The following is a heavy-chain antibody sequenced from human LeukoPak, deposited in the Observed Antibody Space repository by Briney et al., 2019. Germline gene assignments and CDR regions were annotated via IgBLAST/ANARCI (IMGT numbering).Heavy chain of an antibody. D-gene: IGHD3/OR15-3a*01. V-gene: IGHV3-15*01. CDR1: GFTFSNAW. J-gene: IGHJ4*02. CDR3: ILDHPGYFDY. Sequence: PGGSLRLSCAASGFTFSNAWMSWVRQAPGKGLEWVGRIKSKIDGETTDYAAPVQGRFTISRDDSKNTLYLQMNSLKTEDTAVYYCILDHPGYFDYWGQGTLVTVSS. CDR2: IKSKIDGETT.